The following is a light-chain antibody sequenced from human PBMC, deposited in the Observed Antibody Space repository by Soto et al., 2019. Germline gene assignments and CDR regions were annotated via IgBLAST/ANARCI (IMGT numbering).Light chain of an antibody. CDR1: QTISSNY. J-gene: IGKJ1*01. CDR2: GAS. Sequence: QSPGTLSLSPGERAILSCRASQTISSNYLAWYQQKPGQAPRLLIYGASSRATGIPDRFSGSGSGTDFTLTISRLEPEDFAVYYCQQHGNSPWTFGQGTKGDIK. V-gene: IGKV3-20*01. CDR3: QQHGNSPWT.